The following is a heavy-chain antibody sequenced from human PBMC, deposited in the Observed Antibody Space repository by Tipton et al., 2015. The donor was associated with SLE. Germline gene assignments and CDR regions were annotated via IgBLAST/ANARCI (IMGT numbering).Heavy chain of an antibody. V-gene: IGHV4-61*02. D-gene: IGHD2-8*01. J-gene: IGHJ3*02. Sequence: LRLSCTVSGGSISSGSYYWSWIRQPAGKGLEWIGRIYTSGSTNYNPSLKSRVTISVDTSKNQFSLKLSSVTAADTAVYYCAREYGLAFDIWGQGTMVTVSS. CDR1: GGSISSGSYY. CDR3: AREYGLAFDI. CDR2: IYTSGST.